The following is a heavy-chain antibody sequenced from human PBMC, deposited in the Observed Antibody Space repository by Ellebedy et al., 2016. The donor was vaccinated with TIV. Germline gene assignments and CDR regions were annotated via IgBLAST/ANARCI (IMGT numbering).Heavy chain of an antibody. D-gene: IGHD3-22*01. CDR1: GYTFTGYY. Sequence: ASVKVSXKASGYTFTGYYMHWVRQAPGQGLEWMGWINPNSGGTNYAQKFQGWVTMTRDTSISTAYMELSRLRSDDTAVYYCARGGMIVVAGDAFDIWGQGTMVTVSS. J-gene: IGHJ3*02. CDR2: INPNSGGT. CDR3: ARGGMIVVAGDAFDI. V-gene: IGHV1-2*04.